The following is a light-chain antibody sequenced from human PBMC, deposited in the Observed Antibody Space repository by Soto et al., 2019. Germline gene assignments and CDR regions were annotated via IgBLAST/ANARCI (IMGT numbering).Light chain of an antibody. CDR2: QAS. V-gene: IGKV1-5*03. CDR1: RSLRTW. CDR3: QQYTCLWT. Sequence: IQMTQCPSTLSAAVGDRVTINCRASRSLRTWLAWYQQKPGKVPQLLIDQASSLQNGVPARFIGSGSGTEFTLTISILQPDDVATYYCQQYTCLWTFGPGTKVDI. J-gene: IGKJ1*01.